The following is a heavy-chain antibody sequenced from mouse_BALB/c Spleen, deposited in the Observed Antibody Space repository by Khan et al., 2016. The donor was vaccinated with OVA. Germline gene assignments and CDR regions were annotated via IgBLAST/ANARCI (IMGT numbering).Heavy chain of an antibody. V-gene: IGHV1-80*01. CDR1: GYAFSSYW. J-gene: IGHJ3*01. D-gene: IGHD2-14*01. Sequence: QVQLQQSGAELVRPGSSVKISCKASGYAFSSYWMNWVKQRPGQGLEWIGQIYPGDGNTHYNGNFKGQATLTADKSSSTAYMQLSSLTSDDSAVYFCARLGYWLAYWGQGTLVTVSA. CDR3: ARLGYWLAY. CDR2: IYPGDGNT.